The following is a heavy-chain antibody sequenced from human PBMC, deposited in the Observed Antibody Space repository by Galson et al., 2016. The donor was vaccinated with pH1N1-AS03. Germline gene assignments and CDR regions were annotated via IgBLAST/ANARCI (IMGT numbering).Heavy chain of an antibody. J-gene: IGHJ3*02. Sequence: SGAEVKKPGESLRISCQGSGYSFPSYWINWVRQMPGEGLEWMGRIDPSDSYTNYSPSFQGHVTFSTDKSISTAYLQWNSLKASDTAMYYCARLMFRGRQNSGNAFDIWGQGTMVTVS. D-gene: IGHD3-10*01. V-gene: IGHV5-10-1*01. CDR2: IDPSDSYT. CDR3: ARLMFRGRQNSGNAFDI. CDR1: GYSFPSYW.